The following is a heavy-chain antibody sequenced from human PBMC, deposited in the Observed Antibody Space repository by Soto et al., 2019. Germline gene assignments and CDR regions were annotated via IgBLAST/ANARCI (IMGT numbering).Heavy chain of an antibody. CDR2: IYWDDEK. D-gene: IGHD6-6*01. CDR1: GFSLTTSGVG. V-gene: IGHV2-5*02. J-gene: IGHJ3*02. CDR3: AHRLSASSDDAFDI. Sequence: QITLKESGPTLVKPTQTLTLTCTFSGFSLTTSGVGVGWIRQPPGKALEWLALIYWDDEKRYSPSLQSRLTITKDTSKNQVDLTVTNRNPADTGTYSCAHRLSASSDDAFDIWCQATMVYVSS.